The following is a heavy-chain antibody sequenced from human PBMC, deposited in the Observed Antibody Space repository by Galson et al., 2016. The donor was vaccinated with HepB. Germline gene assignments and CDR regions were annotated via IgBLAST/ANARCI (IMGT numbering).Heavy chain of an antibody. Sequence: SLRLSCAASGFTYSISGMHWVHQAPGKGLEWVAVISYDGKYKYYGDSVKGRFTISRDNSENTLYLQMNNLRAEDTAVYYCAKDDGTGSSNWYGMDVWGQGTTVIVSS. CDR1: GFTYSISG. CDR2: ISYDGKYK. D-gene: IGHD4-11*01. J-gene: IGHJ6*02. CDR3: AKDDGTGSSNWYGMDV. V-gene: IGHV3-30*18.